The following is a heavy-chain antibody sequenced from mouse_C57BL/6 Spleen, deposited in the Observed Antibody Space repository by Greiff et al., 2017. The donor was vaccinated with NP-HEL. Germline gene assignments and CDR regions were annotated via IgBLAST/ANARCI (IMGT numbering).Heavy chain of an antibody. CDR1: GYAFSSSW. D-gene: IGHD1-1*01. V-gene: IGHV1-82*01. J-gene: IGHJ4*01. CDR2: IYPGDGDT. CDR3: AREATVRAMDY. Sequence: VMLVESGPELVKPGASVKISCKASGYAFSSSWMNWVKQRPGKGLEWIGRIYPGDGDTNYNGKFKGKATLTADKSSSTAYMQLSSLTSEDSAVYFCAREATVRAMDYWGQGTSVTVSS.